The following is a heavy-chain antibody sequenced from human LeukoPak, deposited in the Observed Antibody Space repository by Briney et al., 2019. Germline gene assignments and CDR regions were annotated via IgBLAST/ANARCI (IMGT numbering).Heavy chain of an antibody. J-gene: IGHJ4*02. V-gene: IGHV1-2*02. CDR1: GYTFTGYY. Sequence: ASVKVSCKASGYTFTGYYMHWVRQTPGQRLEWVGWINPNNGGTNYAQNFQDRVTMTRDTYITTAYMELTKLRSDDTAVYYCARDHYDSSGYFDSWGQGTLVTVSS. CDR2: INPNNGGT. CDR3: ARDHYDSSGYFDS. D-gene: IGHD3-22*01.